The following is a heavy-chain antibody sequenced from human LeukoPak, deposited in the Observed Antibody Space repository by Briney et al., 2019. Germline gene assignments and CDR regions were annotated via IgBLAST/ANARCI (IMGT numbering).Heavy chain of an antibody. CDR1: GFTFSSYA. J-gene: IGHJ3*02. D-gene: IGHD3-10*01. V-gene: IGHV3-53*01. Sequence: GGSLRPSCAASGFTFSSYAMSWVRQAPGKGLEWVSVIYSGGSTYYADSVKGRFTISRDNSKNTLYLQMNGLRAEDTAVYYCARDFRGGMGMVRGVIMPNRAFDIWGQGTMVTVSS. CDR3: ARDFRGGMGMVRGVIMPNRAFDI. CDR2: IYSGGST.